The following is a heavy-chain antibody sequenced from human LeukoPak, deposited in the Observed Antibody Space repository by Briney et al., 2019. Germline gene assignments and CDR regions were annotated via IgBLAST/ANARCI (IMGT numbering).Heavy chain of an antibody. CDR2: IYYTGST. V-gene: IGHV4-30-2*01. Sequence: KPSETLSLTCTVSGGSISNNGYDWSWIRHLPGKALDWIGHIYYTGSTYYNPSLKSLVTISVDRSKNQFSLKLRSVTAADTAVYYCARGPSRLYYYGSGTYFGMDVWGQGTAVTVSS. D-gene: IGHD3-10*01. J-gene: IGHJ6*02. CDR3: ARGPSRLYYYGSGTYFGMDV. CDR1: GGSISNNGYD.